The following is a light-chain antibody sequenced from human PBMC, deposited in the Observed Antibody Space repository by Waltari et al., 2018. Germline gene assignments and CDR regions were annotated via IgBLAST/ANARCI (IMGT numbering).Light chain of an antibody. CDR1: QSVLYSSNNENY. CDR2: WAS. V-gene: IGKV4-1*01. CDR3: QQYYSIPPA. J-gene: IGKJ2*01. Sequence: DIVMTQSPDSLAVSLGERATINCKSSQSVLYSSNNENYLAWYQQKPGQPPKLLIYWASARTSGVPDRFSGSGSGTDFTLPISSLQAEDVAVYYCQQYYSIPPAFGQGTKLEIQ.